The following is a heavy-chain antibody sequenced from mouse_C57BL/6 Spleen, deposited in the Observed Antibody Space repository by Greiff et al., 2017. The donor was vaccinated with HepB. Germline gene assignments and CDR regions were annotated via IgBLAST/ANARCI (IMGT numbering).Heavy chain of an antibody. Sequence: EVQLQQSGPELVKPGASVKISCKASGYTFTDYYMNWVKQSHGKSLEWIGDINPNNGGTSYNQKFKGKATLTVDKSSSTAYMELRSLTSEDSAVYYCARPYYGSRAWFAYWGQGTLVTVSA. CDR1: GYTFTDYY. CDR3: ARPYYGSRAWFAY. J-gene: IGHJ3*01. CDR2: INPNNGGT. V-gene: IGHV1-26*01. D-gene: IGHD1-1*01.